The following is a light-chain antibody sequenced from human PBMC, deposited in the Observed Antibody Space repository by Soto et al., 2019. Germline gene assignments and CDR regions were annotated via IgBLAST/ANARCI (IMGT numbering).Light chain of an antibody. CDR3: AAWDDSLSGHYV. J-gene: IGLJ1*01. CDR2: CNN. CDR1: SSNIGTNY. V-gene: IGLV1-47*02. Sequence: QSVLTQPPSASGTPGQRVTISCSGSSSNIGTNYVYWYQHLPGTAPKLLIYCNNQRPSGVPDRFSGSKSGTSASLAISGLRSDDEADYYCAAWDDSLSGHYVFGTGTKLTVL.